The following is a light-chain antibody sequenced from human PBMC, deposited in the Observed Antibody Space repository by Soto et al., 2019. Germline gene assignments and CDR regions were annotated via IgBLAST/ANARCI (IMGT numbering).Light chain of an antibody. CDR3: GTWESSLTPVV. Sequence: QSVLTQPPSVSAAPGQKVTVSCSGSSSDIGRNYVSWYKHLPRTAPKLLIYENYKRPSGIPDRFSGSKSGTSATLGITGLQTGDEGYYYCGTWESSLTPVVFGTGTKVTVL. CDR2: ENY. J-gene: IGLJ1*01. CDR1: SSDIGRNY. V-gene: IGLV1-51*02.